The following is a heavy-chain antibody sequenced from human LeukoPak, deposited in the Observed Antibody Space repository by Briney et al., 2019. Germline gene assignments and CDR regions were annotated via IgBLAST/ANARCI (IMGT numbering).Heavy chain of an antibody. D-gene: IGHD3-22*01. CDR2: IYTSGST. V-gene: IGHV4-61*02. J-gene: IGHJ3*02. Sequence: TSQTLSLTCTVSGGSISSGSYYWSWIRQPAGKGLEWIGRIYTSGSTNYNPSLKSRVTISVDTSKNQFSLKLSSVTAADTAVYYCAREWLLLSDAFDIWGQGTMVTVSS. CDR1: GGSISSGSYY. CDR3: AREWLLLSDAFDI.